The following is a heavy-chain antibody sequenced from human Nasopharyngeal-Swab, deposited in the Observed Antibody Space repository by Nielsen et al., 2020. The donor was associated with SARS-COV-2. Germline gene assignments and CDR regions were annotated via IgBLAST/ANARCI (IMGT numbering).Heavy chain of an antibody. CDR1: GFTFSSYW. Sequence: GESLKISCAASGFTFSSYWMHWVRQAPGKGLVWVSRINSDGSSTSYADSVKGRFTISRDNAKNTLYLQMNSLRAEDTAVYYCARGGSYSSSWYPTYWGQGTLVTLL. CDR2: INSDGSST. V-gene: IGHV3-74*01. D-gene: IGHD6-13*01. J-gene: IGHJ4*02. CDR3: ARGGSYSSSWYPTY.